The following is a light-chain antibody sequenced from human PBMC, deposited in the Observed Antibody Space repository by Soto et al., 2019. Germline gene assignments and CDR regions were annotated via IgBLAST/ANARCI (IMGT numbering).Light chain of an antibody. CDR3: CSYAGTYTWV. CDR1: SSDVGGYNY. J-gene: IGLJ3*02. Sequence: QSALTQPRSVSGSPGQSVTISCTGTSSDVGGYNYVSWYQQYPGKAPKLMIYDVTKRPSGVPDRFSGSKSGNTASLTISGLQAEDEADYHCCSYAGTYTWVFGGGTQLTVL. V-gene: IGLV2-11*01. CDR2: DVT.